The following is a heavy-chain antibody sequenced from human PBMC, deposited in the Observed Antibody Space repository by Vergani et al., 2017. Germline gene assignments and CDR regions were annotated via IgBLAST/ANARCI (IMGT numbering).Heavy chain of an antibody. CDR3: ARDMGNRDGMDV. V-gene: IGHV3-33*01. Sequence: VQLVESGGGLVQPGGSLRLSCAASGFTFSSYGMHWVRQAPGKGLEWVAVIWYDGSNKYYADSVKGRFTISRDNSKNTLYLQMNSLRAEDTAVYYCARDMGNRDGMDVWGQGTTVTVSS. CDR1: GFTFSSYG. J-gene: IGHJ6*02. D-gene: IGHD1-14*01. CDR2: IWYDGSNK.